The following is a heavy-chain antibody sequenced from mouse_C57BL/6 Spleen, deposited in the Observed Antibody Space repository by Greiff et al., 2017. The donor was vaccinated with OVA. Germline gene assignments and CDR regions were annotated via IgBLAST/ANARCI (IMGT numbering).Heavy chain of an antibody. Sequence: EVQLVESGGGLVKPGGSLKLSCAASGFTFSSYAMSWVRQTPEKRLEWVATISDGGSYTYYPDNVQGRFTISRDNAKNNLYLQMSHLKSEDTAMYYCARDRGGYDGYYKFAYWGQGTLVTVSA. CDR3: ARDRGGYDGYYKFAY. D-gene: IGHD2-3*01. V-gene: IGHV5-4*01. CDR1: GFTFSSYA. CDR2: ISDGGSYT. J-gene: IGHJ3*01.